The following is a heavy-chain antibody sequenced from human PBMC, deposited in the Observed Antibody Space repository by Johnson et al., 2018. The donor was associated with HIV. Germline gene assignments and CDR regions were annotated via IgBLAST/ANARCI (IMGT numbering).Heavy chain of an antibody. CDR2: ISWNSGST. Sequence: VHLVESGGGVVQPGRSLRLSCAASGFTFDDYAMHWVRQAPGKGLEWVSGISWNSGSTYYADSVKGRFTISRDNSKNTLYLHMNSLRAEDTAVYYCARDQSNGWNRGAFDIWGQGTVVTVSS. CDR3: ARDQSNGWNRGAFDI. V-gene: IGHV3-9*01. CDR1: GFTFDDYA. D-gene: IGHD6-19*01. J-gene: IGHJ3*02.